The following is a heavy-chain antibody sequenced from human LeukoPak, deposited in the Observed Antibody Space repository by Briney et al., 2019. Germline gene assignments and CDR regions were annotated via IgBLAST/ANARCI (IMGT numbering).Heavy chain of an antibody. Sequence: SETLSLTCTVSGAPVTTDSFYWSWIRQPPGKGLEWIAYIHYSGSTNYNPSLKSRVTISVDTSKNQFSLQLRSVTAADTAVYYCARYRDRSGYSFDYWGQGTLVTVSS. CDR3: ARYRDRSGYSFDY. J-gene: IGHJ4*02. CDR2: IHYSGST. CDR1: GAPVTTDSFY. D-gene: IGHD3-22*01. V-gene: IGHV4-61*01.